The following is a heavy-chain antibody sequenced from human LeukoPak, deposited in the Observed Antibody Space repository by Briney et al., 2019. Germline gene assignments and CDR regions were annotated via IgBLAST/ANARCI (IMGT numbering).Heavy chain of an antibody. V-gene: IGHV4-34*01. CDR3: ARWAAATDY. CDR1: GGSFSGYY. CDR2: INHSGST. D-gene: IGHD2-2*01. Sequence: SETLSLTCAVYGGSFSGYYWSWIRQPPGKGLEWIGEINHSGSTNYNPSLKSRVTISVDTSKNQFSLKLSSVTAADTAVYYCARWAAATDYWGQGTLVTVSS. J-gene: IGHJ4*02.